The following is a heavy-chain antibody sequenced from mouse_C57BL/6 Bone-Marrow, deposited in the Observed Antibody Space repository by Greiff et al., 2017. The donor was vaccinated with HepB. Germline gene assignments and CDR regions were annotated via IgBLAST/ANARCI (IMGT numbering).Heavy chain of an antibody. CDR3: VREGALDGPPDY. V-gene: IGHV10-1*01. Sequence: EVNLVESGGGLVQPKGSLKLSCAASGFSFNTYAMNWVRQAPGKGLEWVARIRSKSNNYATYYADSVKDRFTISRDDSESMLYLQMNNLKTEDTAMYYCVREGALDGPPDYWGQGTTLTVSS. D-gene: IGHD2-3*01. CDR2: IRSKSNNYAT. CDR1: GFSFNTYA. J-gene: IGHJ2*01.